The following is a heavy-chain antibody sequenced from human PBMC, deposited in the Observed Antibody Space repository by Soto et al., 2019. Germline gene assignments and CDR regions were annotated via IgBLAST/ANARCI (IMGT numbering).Heavy chain of an antibody. CDR3: ARLHKNWFDS. V-gene: IGHV5-10-1*01. CDR2: IDPSDSYT. J-gene: IGHJ5*01. CDR1: GYNFTAFW. Sequence: GESLKISCKASGYNFTAFWIHWVRQMPGKGLEWLGKIDPSDSYTNYSASFEGHVTISTDNSITTAYLQWSSLRASDTALYFCARLHKNWFDSWAQGTMVTVSS.